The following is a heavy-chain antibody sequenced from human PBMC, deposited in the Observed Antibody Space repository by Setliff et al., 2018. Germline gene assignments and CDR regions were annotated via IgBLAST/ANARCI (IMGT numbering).Heavy chain of an antibody. CDR2: ISGSSEFI. V-gene: IGHV3-21*06. CDR1: GFTFSSYT. CDR3: TRGTFSDFWSGDYYDY. J-gene: IGHJ4*02. Sequence: PGGSLRLSCAASGFTFSSYTINWVRQAPGKGLEWVSSISGSSEFIYYADSVKGRFTISRDNAKNTLDLQMNSLRAEDSAMYYCTRGTFSDFWSGDYYDYWGQGTLVTVSS. D-gene: IGHD3-3*01.